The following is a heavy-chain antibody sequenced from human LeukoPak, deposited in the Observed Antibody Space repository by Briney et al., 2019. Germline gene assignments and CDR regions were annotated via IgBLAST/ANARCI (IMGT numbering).Heavy chain of an antibody. Sequence: SETLSLTCTVFGGSISSYYWSWIRQPAGKGLEWIGRIYTSGSTNYNPSLKSRVTMSVDTSKNQFSLKLSSVTAADTAVYYCAHYYDSRGVGAFDIWGQGTMVTVSS. CDR1: GGSISSYY. CDR3: AHYYDSRGVGAFDI. D-gene: IGHD3-22*01. J-gene: IGHJ3*02. V-gene: IGHV4-4*07. CDR2: IYTSGST.